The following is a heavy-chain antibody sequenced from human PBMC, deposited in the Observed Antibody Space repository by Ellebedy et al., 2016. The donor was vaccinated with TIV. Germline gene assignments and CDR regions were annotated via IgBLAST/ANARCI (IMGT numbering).Heavy chain of an antibody. CDR2: MNPNTGDT. Sequence: ASVKVSXXASGYTFTDYGINWVRQATGQGLEWMGWMNPNTGDTGSAQKFQGRVTLTRKTSIGTAYMELSSLTSEDTAVYYCAREIYGSGSYPLDYWGQGTPVTVSS. J-gene: IGHJ4*02. D-gene: IGHD3-10*01. V-gene: IGHV1-8*02. CDR3: AREIYGSGSYPLDY. CDR1: GYTFTDYG.